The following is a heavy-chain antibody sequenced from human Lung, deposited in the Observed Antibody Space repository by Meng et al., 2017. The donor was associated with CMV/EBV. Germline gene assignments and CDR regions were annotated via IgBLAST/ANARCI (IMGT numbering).Heavy chain of an antibody. Sequence: AXVXVSXXASGYTFTSYYMHWVRQAPGQGLEWMGIINPSGGSTTYAQKFQGRVTMTRDTSTSTVYMELSSLRSEDTAVYYCARDRYQYYYLHSWGQGTLATVSS. CDR1: GYTFTSYY. CDR2: INPSGGST. CDR3: ARDRYQYYYLHS. D-gene: IGHD3-10*02. J-gene: IGHJ4*02. V-gene: IGHV1-46*01.